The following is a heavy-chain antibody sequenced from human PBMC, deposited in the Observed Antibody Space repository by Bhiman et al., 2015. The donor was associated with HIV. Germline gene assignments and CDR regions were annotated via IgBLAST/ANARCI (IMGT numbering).Heavy chain of an antibody. V-gene: IGHV3-30*18. CDR2: ISYDGSNK. CDR3: AKEIIAAAGTAHVFYYYYYMTS. Sequence: QVQLVESGGGVVQPGRSLRLSCAASGFTFSSYAMHWVRQAPGKGLEWVAVISYDGSNKYYADSVKGRFTISRDNSKNTLYLQMNSLRAEDTAVYYCAKEIIAAAGTAHVFYYYYYMTSGAKGPRSPSP. J-gene: IGHJ6*03. D-gene: IGHD6-13*01. CDR1: GFTFSSYA.